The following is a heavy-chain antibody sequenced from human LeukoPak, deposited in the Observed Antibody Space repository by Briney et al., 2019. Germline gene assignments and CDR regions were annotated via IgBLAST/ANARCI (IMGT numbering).Heavy chain of an antibody. V-gene: IGHV3-21*01. CDR3: ARGADGVSSNSRGWFDP. Sequence: GGSLRLSCAASGFTFISYSMNWVRQAPGKGLEWVSSISTSSSYIYYADSVKGRFTISRDNARNSLYLQMNTLRAEDTAVYSCARGADGVSSNSRGWFDPWGQGTLVTVSS. J-gene: IGHJ5*02. CDR2: ISTSSSYI. CDR1: GFTFISYS. D-gene: IGHD2-15*01.